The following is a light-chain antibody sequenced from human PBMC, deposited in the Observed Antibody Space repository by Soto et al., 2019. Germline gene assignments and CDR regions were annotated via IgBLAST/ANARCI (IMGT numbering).Light chain of an antibody. V-gene: IGKV1-17*01. J-gene: IGKJ1*01. CDR3: QQHNSYPQT. CDR2: AAS. Sequence: QVTRSASELSASASARATITGRASQGIRNDLGWYQQKPGRAPKRLIYAASSLQSGVPSRFSGSGSGTEFTLTISSLQPEDSATYYCQQHNSYPQTFGQGTKVDIK. CDR1: QGIRND.